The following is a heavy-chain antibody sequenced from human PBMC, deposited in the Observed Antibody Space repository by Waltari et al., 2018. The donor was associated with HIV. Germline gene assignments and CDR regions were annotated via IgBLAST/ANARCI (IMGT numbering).Heavy chain of an antibody. CDR2: IRYDGSNK. CDR3: AKGPTRLEMATTYPYFDY. V-gene: IGHV3-30*02. Sequence: QVQLVESGGGVVQPGGSLRLSCAASGFTFSSYGMHWVRQAPGKGLEWVAFIRYDGSNKYYADSVKGRFTISRDNSKNTLYLQMNSLRAEDTAVYYCAKGPTRLEMATTYPYFDYWGQGTLVTVSS. D-gene: IGHD5-12*01. CDR1: GFTFSSYG. J-gene: IGHJ4*02.